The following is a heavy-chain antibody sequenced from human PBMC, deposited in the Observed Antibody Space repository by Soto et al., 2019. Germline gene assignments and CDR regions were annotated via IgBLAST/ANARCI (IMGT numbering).Heavy chain of an antibody. CDR2: IYPGDSDT. D-gene: IGHD5-18*01. CDR3: ARRVNTATVIDTDS. V-gene: IGHV5-51*01. J-gene: IGHJ4*02. CDR1: GYSFSIYW. Sequence: GESLKISCTDSGYSFSIYWIAWVRQMPGKGLEWMGIIYPGDSDTRYSPSFQGQVTISADRSISTAYLQWGSLKASDIAMDYCARRVNTATVIDTDSWGQGTPVTVSS.